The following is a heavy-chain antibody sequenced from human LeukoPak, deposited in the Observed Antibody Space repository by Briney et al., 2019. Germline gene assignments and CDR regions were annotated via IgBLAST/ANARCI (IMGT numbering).Heavy chain of an antibody. V-gene: IGHV3-23*01. J-gene: IGHJ4*02. CDR2: ISDSGDYT. CDR3: AKDTSIGKYCTNGVCSPFDY. CDR1: GFTFSSYA. Sequence: PGGSLRLSCAGSGFTFSSYAMSWVRQAPGQGLEWVSVISDSGDYTSYAGSVRGRFTISRDNSRNTLCLQMISLRPEETAVYYCAKDTSIGKYCTNGVCSPFDYWGQGTLVTVSS. D-gene: IGHD2-8*01.